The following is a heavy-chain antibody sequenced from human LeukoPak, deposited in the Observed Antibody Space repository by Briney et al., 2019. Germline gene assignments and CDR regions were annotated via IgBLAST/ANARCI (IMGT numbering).Heavy chain of an antibody. CDR3: ARGGSYSDISGYYSC. V-gene: IGHV3-66*01. D-gene: IGHD3-22*01. CDR2: IYSGGST. J-gene: IGHJ4*02. CDR1: GFSVGSNA. Sequence: GGSLRLSCAASGFSVGSNAVSWVRQAPGKGLEWVSIIYSGGSTSYADSVKGRFTISRDNSKNTLYLQMNSLRTEDTAVYYCARGGSYSDISGYYSCWGGGTLVTVSS.